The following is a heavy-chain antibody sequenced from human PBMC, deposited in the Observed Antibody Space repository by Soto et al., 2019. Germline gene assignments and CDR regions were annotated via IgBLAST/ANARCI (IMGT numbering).Heavy chain of an antibody. CDR2: IWYSGNT. V-gene: IGHV4-31*03. CDR3: ASGDYGGNSLFFDY. D-gene: IGHD4-17*01. Sequence: SETLSLTCTVARGSISSGGYYWSWIRQHPGKGLEWIGYIWYSGNTYYNPSLNSRVSMSLDTSKNHFSLKLTSVTAADTAVYYCASGDYGGNSLFFDYWGHGTLVTVSS. J-gene: IGHJ4*01. CDR1: RGSISSGGYY.